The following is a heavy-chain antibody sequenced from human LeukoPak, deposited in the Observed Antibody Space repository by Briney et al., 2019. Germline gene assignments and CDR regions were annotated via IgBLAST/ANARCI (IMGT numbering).Heavy chain of an antibody. D-gene: IGHD3-9*01. CDR1: GFTFSSYA. J-gene: IGHJ1*01. V-gene: IGHV3-30-3*01. Sequence: GRSLRLSCAASGFTFSSYAMHWVRQAPGKGLEWVAVISYDGSNKYYADSVKGRFTISRDNSKNTLYLQMNSLRAEDTAVYYCARDSFTYYDISLSFQHWGQGTLVTVSS. CDR3: ARDSFTYYDISLSFQH. CDR2: ISYDGSNK.